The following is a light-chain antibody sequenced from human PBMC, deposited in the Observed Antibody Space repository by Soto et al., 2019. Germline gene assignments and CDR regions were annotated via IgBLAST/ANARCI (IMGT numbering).Light chain of an antibody. CDR3: QQRSQWPPLT. Sequence: EIVLTQSPGTLSLSPGERATLSCRASQSISNYLAWYQHKPGQAPRLLISDASKRASGVPARFSGSGSGTGFTLTISSLEPEDFAVYYCQQRSQWPPLTFGGGTTVEI. J-gene: IGKJ4*01. CDR1: QSISNY. CDR2: DAS. V-gene: IGKV3-11*01.